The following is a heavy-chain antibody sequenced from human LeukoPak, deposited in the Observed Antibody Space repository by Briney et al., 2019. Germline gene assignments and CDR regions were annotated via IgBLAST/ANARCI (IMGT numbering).Heavy chain of an antibody. D-gene: IGHD1-26*01. J-gene: IGHJ4*02. CDR2: IYYSGST. CDR3: ARLLPGGGATIWYYFDY. Sequence: SETLSLTCTVSGGSISISSYYWGWIRQPPGKGLEWIGSIYYSGSTYYNPSLKSRVTISVDTSKNQFSLKLSSVTAADTAVYYCARLLPGGGATIWYYFDYWGQGTLVNVSS. CDR1: GGSISISSYY. V-gene: IGHV4-39*01.